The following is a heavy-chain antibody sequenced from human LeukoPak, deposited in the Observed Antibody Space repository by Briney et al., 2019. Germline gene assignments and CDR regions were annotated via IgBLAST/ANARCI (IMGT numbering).Heavy chain of an antibody. CDR2: IYPGDSNT. Sequence: GESLKISCKGSGYNFNTYWLAWVRQMPGKGLEWMGIIYPGDSNTKYSPSFEGQVTFSADKSISTAYLQWTSLKASDTAVYYCARDFDSSALYPWGQGTLVTVSS. D-gene: IGHD3-22*01. CDR3: ARDFDSSALYP. J-gene: IGHJ5*02. CDR1: GYNFNTYW. V-gene: IGHV5-51*01.